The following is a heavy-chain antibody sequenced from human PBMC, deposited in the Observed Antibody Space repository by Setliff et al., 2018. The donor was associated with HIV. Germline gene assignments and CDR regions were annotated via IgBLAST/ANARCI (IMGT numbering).Heavy chain of an antibody. CDR1: GVPLSDYY. D-gene: IGHD2-21*02. V-gene: IGHV4-34*01. J-gene: IGHJ4*02. CDR3: AITTVGVTTEMY. CDR2: VNHNGNI. Sequence: SETLSLTCTLNGVPLSDYYWNWIRQSPGKGLEWIVEVNHNGNINYNPSLKSRVTVSVDTSKTQFSLRMSSVTAADTAVYYCAITTVGVTTEMYWGQGTLVTVSS.